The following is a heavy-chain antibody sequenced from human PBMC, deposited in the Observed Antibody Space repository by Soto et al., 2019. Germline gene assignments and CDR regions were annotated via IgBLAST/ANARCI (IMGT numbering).Heavy chain of an antibody. D-gene: IGHD3-10*01. CDR2: ISAYNGNT. Sequence: ASVKVSCKASGYTFTSYGISWVRQAPGQGLEWMGWISAYNGNTNYARKLQGRVTMTTDTSTSTAYMELRSLRSDDTAVYYCARMVRWGDPNWFDPWGQGTLVTVSS. J-gene: IGHJ5*02. CDR1: GYTFTSYG. V-gene: IGHV1-18*01. CDR3: ARMVRWGDPNWFDP.